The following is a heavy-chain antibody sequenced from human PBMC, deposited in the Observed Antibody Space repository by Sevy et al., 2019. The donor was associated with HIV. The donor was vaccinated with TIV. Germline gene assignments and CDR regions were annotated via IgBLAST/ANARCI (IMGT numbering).Heavy chain of an antibody. CDR3: ARGRDDLGAFDV. CDR1: GFTFSDYY. J-gene: IGHJ3*01. Sequence: GGSLRLSCAASGFTFSDYYMSWIRQAPGKGLELVDYIGSRGTTIYYADSVRGRFTISRDNAKNSLYLQINSLRAEDTAVYYCARGRDDLGAFDVWGQGTMVTVSS. D-gene: IGHD1-1*01. CDR2: IGSRGTTI. V-gene: IGHV3-11*01.